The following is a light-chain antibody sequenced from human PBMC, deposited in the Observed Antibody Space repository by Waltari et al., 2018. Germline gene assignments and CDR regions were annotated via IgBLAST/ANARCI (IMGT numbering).Light chain of an antibody. CDR2: KNN. Sequence: QSVLTQPPSASGTPGQGVSISCSGSSSNLGYNILPWYQQLPGTAPKLLIFKNNQRPAGVPDRFSGSKSGTSASLAISGLQSEDEAEYFCAAWDERLSGWVFGGGTKLTVL. CDR3: AAWDERLSGWV. J-gene: IGLJ3*02. V-gene: IGLV1-44*01. CDR1: SSNLGYNI.